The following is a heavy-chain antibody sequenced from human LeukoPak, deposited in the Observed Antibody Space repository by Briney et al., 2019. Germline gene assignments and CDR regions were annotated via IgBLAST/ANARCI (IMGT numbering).Heavy chain of an antibody. CDR1: GFTFSSYA. D-gene: IGHD3-22*01. CDR2: ISYDGSNK. V-gene: IGHV3-30*04. CDR3: AKDLSQGGYHYFDY. Sequence: PGGSLRLSCAASGFTFSSYAMHWVRQAPGKGLEWVAVISYDGSNKYYADSVKGRFTISRDNSKNTLYLQMNSQRPEDTAVYYCAKDLSQGGYHYFDYWGQGTVVTVSS. J-gene: IGHJ4*02.